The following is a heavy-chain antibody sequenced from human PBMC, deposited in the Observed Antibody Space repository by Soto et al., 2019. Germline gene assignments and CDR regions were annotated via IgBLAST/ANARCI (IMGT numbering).Heavy chain of an antibody. V-gene: IGHV1-18*01. CDR1: GYTFTSYG. Sequence: ASVKVSCKASGYTFTSYGISWVRQAPGQCLEWMGWISAYNGNTNYAQKLQGRVTMTTDTSTSTAYMELRSLRSDDTAVYYCARDILISSSSDYYYGMDVWGQGTTVTVSS. J-gene: IGHJ6*02. CDR3: ARDILISSSSDYYYGMDV. D-gene: IGHD6-6*01. CDR2: ISAYNGNT.